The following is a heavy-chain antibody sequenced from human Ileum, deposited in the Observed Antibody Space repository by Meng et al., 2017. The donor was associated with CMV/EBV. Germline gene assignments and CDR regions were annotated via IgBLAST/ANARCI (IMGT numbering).Heavy chain of an antibody. Sequence: QWHLQESGPGLVKPSQTLSLTCTVSGGSISSGDYYWSWIRQPPGKGLEWIGYIYYSGSTYYNPSLKSRVTISVDTSKNQFSLKLSSVTAADTAVYYCARQRGYCSGGSCYHFDYWGQGTLVTVSS. CDR3: ARQRGYCSGGSCYHFDY. CDR1: GGSISSGDYY. J-gene: IGHJ4*02. V-gene: IGHV4-30-4*08. CDR2: IYYSGST. D-gene: IGHD2-15*01.